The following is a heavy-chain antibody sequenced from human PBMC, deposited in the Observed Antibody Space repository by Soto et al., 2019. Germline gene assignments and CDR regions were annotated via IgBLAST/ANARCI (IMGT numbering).Heavy chain of an antibody. D-gene: IGHD2-2*01. J-gene: IGHJ6*03. CDR2: TYYRTRWYY. V-gene: IGHV6-1*01. CDR1: GDSVSSNSAA. CDR3: AKVGEDIVVVPAATDRAYFYMDV. Sequence: TLSLTCVISGDSVSSNSAAWNWIRQSPSRGLEWLGRTYYRTRWYYDYAVSVRSRITVNPDTSKNQFSLQLTSVTPEDTAVYYCAKVGEDIVVVPAATDRAYFYMDVWGKGTTVTVSS.